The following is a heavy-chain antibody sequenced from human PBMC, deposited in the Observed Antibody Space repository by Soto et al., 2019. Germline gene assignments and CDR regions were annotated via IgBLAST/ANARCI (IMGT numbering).Heavy chain of an antibody. Sequence: EVQLVESGGGLIQPGGSPRLSCAASGFTVSSNYMSWVRQAPGKGLEWVSVIYSGGSTYYADSVKGRFTISRDNSKNTLYLQMNSLRAEDTAVYYCAVYSSGSNFDYWGQGTLVTVSS. CDR2: IYSGGST. J-gene: IGHJ4*02. V-gene: IGHV3-53*01. CDR3: AVYSSGSNFDY. CDR1: GFTVSSNY. D-gene: IGHD6-19*01.